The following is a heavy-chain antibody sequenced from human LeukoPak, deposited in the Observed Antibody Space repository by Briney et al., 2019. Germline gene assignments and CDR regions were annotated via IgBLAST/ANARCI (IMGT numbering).Heavy chain of an antibody. CDR2: IKSKTYGGTT. CDR3: TTEGYGDAFDI. CDR1: GFTFSNAW. V-gene: IGHV3-15*07. Sequence: GGSLRLSCAASGFTFSNAWMNWVRQAPGKGLEWVGRIKSKTYGGTTDYTAPVKGRFTISRDDSKKTLYLQMSSLKAGDTAVYYCTTEGYGDAFDIWGQGTMVTVS. D-gene: IGHD5-18*01. J-gene: IGHJ3*02.